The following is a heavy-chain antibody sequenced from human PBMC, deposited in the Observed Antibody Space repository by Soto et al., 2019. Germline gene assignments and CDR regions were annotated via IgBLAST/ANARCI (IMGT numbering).Heavy chain of an antibody. V-gene: IGHV3-7*01. J-gene: IGHJ4*02. CDR1: GFTFSNYW. CDR2: INQDGSEI. Sequence: EVQLVESGGDLVQPGGSLRLSCAASGFTFSNYWMSWVRQAPGKGLEWVANINQDGSEIYYVGSVKGRFTISRDNAKNSLFLQMNSLRAEGTAVYYCARGDEYGGDYWGQGTLATVSS. D-gene: IGHD1-26*01. CDR3: ARGDEYGGDY.